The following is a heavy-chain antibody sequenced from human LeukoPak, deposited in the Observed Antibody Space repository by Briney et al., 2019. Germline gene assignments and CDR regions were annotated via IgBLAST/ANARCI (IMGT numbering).Heavy chain of an antibody. D-gene: IGHD3-3*01. CDR2: ISYDGSNK. Sequence: GGSLRLSCAASGFTFSSYAMSWVRQAPGKGLEWVAVISYDGSNKYYADSVKGRFTISRDNSKNTLYLQMNSLRAEDTAVYYCAGDGSTYYDFWSGYPRGAFDIWGQGTMVTVSS. J-gene: IGHJ3*02. CDR1: GFTFSSYA. V-gene: IGHV3-30-3*01. CDR3: AGDGSTYYDFWSGYPRGAFDI.